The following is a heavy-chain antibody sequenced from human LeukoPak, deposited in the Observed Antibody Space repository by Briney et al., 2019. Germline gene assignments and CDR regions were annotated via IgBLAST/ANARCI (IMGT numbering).Heavy chain of an antibody. Sequence: AGSLILSCAASGFTFSSYAMSWGRQAPGEGLEWVSGIIGSGDNTYYADSVKGRFTISRDNSKNTLYVQVNSLRTEDTAVYYCAKGSYYDSSGSFYFDYWGQGTLVTVSS. CDR2: IIGSGDNT. D-gene: IGHD3-22*01. CDR1: GFTFSSYA. V-gene: IGHV3-23*01. J-gene: IGHJ4*02. CDR3: AKGSYYDSSGSFYFDY.